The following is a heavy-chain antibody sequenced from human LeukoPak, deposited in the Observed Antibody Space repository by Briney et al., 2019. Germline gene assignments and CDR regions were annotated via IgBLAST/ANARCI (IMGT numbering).Heavy chain of an antibody. CDR3: ARASGGLQIAAANWGDYFDY. J-gene: IGHJ4*02. CDR1: GFTFTTYG. V-gene: IGHV3-21*01. CDR2: IGGSGTRT. D-gene: IGHD6-13*01. Sequence: GGSLRLSCSASGFTFTTYGMNWVRQAPGKGLEWVSGIGGSGTRTYYADSVKGRFTISRDNAKNSLYLQMNSLRAEDTAVYYCARASGGLQIAAANWGDYFDYWGQGTLVTVSS.